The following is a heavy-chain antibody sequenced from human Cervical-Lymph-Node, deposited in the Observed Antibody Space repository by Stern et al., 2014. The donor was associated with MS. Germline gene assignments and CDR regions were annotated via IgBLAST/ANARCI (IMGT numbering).Heavy chain of an antibody. J-gene: IGHJ4*02. D-gene: IGHD4-17*01. V-gene: IGHV2-70*15. CDR2: IDWDDDE. CDR1: GFSLSTSGMC. Sequence: QVTLRESGPALVKPTQTLTLTCTFSGFSLSTSGMCVSWIRPPPGKALEWLARIDWDDDEYYNTSLKTRLTISKDTSKNQVVLTMTNMGPVDTATYYCARHLWTSVTNWGQGTLVTVSS. CDR3: ARHLWTSVTN.